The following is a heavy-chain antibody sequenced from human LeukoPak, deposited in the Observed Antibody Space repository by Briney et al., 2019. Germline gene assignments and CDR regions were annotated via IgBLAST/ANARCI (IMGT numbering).Heavy chain of an antibody. CDR2: IYYSGST. CDR1: GGSISSGDYY. CDR3: AREYYYDSSGYYFDY. V-gene: IGHV4-30-4*08. Sequence: SETLSLTCTVSGGSISSGDYYWSWIRQPPGKGLEWIGYIYYSGSTYYNPSLKSRVTISVDTSKNQFSLKLSSVTAAGTAVYYCAREYYYDSSGYYFDYWGQGTLVTVSS. J-gene: IGHJ4*02. D-gene: IGHD3-22*01.